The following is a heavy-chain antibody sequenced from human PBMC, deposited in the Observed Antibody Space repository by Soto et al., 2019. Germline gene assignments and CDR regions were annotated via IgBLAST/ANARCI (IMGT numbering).Heavy chain of an antibody. CDR1: GYTFTGYY. CDR2: INPNSGGT. J-gene: IGHJ5*02. V-gene: IGHV1-2*02. D-gene: IGHD2-2*01. CDR3: ARALKNRSVVVPAAMAP. Sequence: ASVKVSCKASGYTFTGYYMHWVRQVPGQGLEWMGWINPNSGGTNYAQKFQGRVTMTRDTSISTAYMELSRLRSDDTAVYYCARALKNRSVVVPAAMAPWGQGTLVTVSS.